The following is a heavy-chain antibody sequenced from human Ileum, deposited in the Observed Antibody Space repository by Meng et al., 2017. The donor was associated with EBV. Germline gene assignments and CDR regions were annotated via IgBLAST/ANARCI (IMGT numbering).Heavy chain of an antibody. J-gene: IGHJ4*02. CDR1: GCSRTTSGVG. Sequence: QITVYDSGPSMSKTKVTCPVRCNFSGCSRTTSGVGVDWIRHAPGRSPECLTIIHWDNDRRYKSSLKTRIAISKDTSKNQVVLTMTNMGPVDTAIYYCAHRLSGSTWDGGYFNYWGQGILVTVSS. CDR2: IHWDNDR. D-gene: IGHD6-13*01. CDR3: AHRLSGSTWDGGYFNY. V-gene: IGHV2-5*02.